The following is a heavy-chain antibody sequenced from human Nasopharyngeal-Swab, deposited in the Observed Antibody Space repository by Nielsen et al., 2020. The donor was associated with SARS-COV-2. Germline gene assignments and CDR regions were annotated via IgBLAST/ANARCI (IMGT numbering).Heavy chain of an antibody. V-gene: IGHV2-5*01. Sequence: RQAPGKALERVALIYWNDDKRYSPSLKSRLTITKDTSKNQVVLTMTNMDPVDTATYYCAHRGGYCSSTSCYTAFEFVVEYYFDYWGQGTLVTVSS. CDR3: AHRGGYCSSTSCYTAFEFVVEYYFDY. D-gene: IGHD2-2*02. CDR2: IYWNDDK. J-gene: IGHJ4*02.